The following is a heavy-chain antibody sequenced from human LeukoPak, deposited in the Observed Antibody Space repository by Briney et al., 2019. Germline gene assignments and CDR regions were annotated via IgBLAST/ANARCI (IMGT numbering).Heavy chain of an antibody. CDR3: ARERLAAAGPFDY. V-gene: IGHV3-21*01. Sequence: NPGGSLRLSCAASGFTFSSYSMNWVRQAPGKGLEWVSSISSSSSSYIYYADSVKGRFTISRDNAKNSLYLQMNSLRAEDTAVYYCARERLAAAGPFDYWGQGTLVTVSS. D-gene: IGHD6-13*01. CDR2: ISSSSSSYI. CDR1: GFTFSSYS. J-gene: IGHJ4*02.